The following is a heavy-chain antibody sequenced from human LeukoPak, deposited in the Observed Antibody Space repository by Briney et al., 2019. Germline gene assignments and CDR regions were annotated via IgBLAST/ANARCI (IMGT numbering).Heavy chain of an antibody. CDR3: ARDGGEWEQDY. J-gene: IGHJ4*02. CDR2: INWNGGST. CDR1: GFTFDDYG. D-gene: IGHD1-26*01. Sequence: GGSLRLSCAASGFTFDDYGMSWVRQAPGKGLEWVSGINWNGGSTGYADSVKGRFTISRDNAKNSLYLQMNSLRAEDTAVYYCARDGGEWEQDYWGQGTLVTVSS. V-gene: IGHV3-20*04.